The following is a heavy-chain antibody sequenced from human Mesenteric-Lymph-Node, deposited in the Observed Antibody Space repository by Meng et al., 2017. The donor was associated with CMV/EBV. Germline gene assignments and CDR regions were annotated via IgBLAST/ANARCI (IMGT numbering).Heavy chain of an antibody. Sequence: ASVKVSCKASGYSFTGYYIHWVRQAPGQGPEWMGWINPYSGGTNCTEKFQGRVTMTRDTSISTAYMELSGLKSDDTAVYYCGRNYYDFWTGYYSWFDPWGQGTLVTVSS. CDR2: INPYSGGT. D-gene: IGHD3-3*01. J-gene: IGHJ5*02. CDR3: GRNYYDFWTGYYSWFDP. V-gene: IGHV1-2*02. CDR1: GYSFTGYY.